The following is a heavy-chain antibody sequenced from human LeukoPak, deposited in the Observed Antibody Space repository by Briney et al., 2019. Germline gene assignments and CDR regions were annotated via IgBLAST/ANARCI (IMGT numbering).Heavy chain of an antibody. J-gene: IGHJ4*02. D-gene: IGHD3-10*01. Sequence: GGSLRLSCATSGFTVSSNYMSWVRQAPGKGLEWVSYISSSSSTIYYADSVKGRFTISRDNAKNSLYLQMNSLRAEDTAVYYCARGPGALLHWGQGILVTVSS. CDR2: ISSSSSTI. CDR1: GFTVSSNY. V-gene: IGHV3-48*01. CDR3: ARGPGALLH.